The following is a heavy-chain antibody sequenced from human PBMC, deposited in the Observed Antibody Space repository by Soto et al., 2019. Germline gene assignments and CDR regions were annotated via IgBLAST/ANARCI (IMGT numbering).Heavy chain of an antibody. V-gene: IGHV5-51*01. J-gene: IGHJ6*02. CDR1: GYSFTSYW. Sequence: PGESLKISCKGSGYSFTSYWIGWVRQMPGKGLEWMGIIYPGDSDTRYSPSFQGQVTISADKSISTAYLQWSSLKASDTAMYYCARHTPQGVAATSEPTEYYGMDVWGQGTTVTVSS. CDR2: IYPGDSDT. D-gene: IGHD2-15*01. CDR3: ARHTPQGVAATSEPTEYYGMDV.